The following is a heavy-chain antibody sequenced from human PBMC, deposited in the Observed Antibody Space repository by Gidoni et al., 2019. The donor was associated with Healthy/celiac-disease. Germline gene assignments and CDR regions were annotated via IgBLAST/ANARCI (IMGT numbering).Heavy chain of an antibody. Sequence: EVQLVESGGGLVQPGGSLRLSCAASGFTFSSYEMNWVRQAPGKGLEWVSYISSSGSTIYYADSVKGRFTISRDNAKNSLYLQMNSLRAEDTAVYYCARSPGWLRYPTLGYWGQGTLVTVSS. V-gene: IGHV3-48*03. J-gene: IGHJ4*02. CDR1: GFTFSSYE. CDR2: ISSSGSTI. CDR3: ARSPGWLRYPTLGY. D-gene: IGHD5-12*01.